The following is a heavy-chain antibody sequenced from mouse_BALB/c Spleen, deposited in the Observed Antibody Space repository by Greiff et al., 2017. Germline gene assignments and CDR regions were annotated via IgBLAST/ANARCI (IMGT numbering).Heavy chain of an antibody. Sequence: QVQLQQSGPSLVQPSQSLSITCTVSGFSLTSYGVHWVRQSPGKGLEWLGVIWRGGSTDYNAAFMSRLSITKDNSKSQVFFKMNSLQADDTAIYYCAKGDYYGSNLAYWGQGTLVTVSA. J-gene: IGHJ3*01. D-gene: IGHD1-1*01. CDR2: IWRGGST. CDR1: GFSLTSYG. CDR3: AKGDYYGSNLAY. V-gene: IGHV2-5-1*01.